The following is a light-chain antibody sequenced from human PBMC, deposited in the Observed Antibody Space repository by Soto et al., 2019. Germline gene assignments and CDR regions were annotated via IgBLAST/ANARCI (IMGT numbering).Light chain of an antibody. CDR2: AAS. CDR3: QQYGASPIT. J-gene: IGKJ5*01. V-gene: IGKV3-20*01. Sequence: DIVLTQSPGTLSLSPGQRATLSCRASQSVSDYRLAWYQQRPGQPPRLLISAASTRAAGVPVRFGGSGSGTDFILTITRLQPEDFAVYYCQQYGASPITFSQGTRLEIK. CDR1: QSVSDYR.